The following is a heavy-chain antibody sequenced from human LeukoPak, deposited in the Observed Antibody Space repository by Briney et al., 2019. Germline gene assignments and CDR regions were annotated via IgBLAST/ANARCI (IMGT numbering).Heavy chain of an antibody. V-gene: IGHV3-20*04. D-gene: IGHD3-16*01. CDR2: INWTGAST. CDR3: ARGSRGTPGQ. J-gene: IGHJ4*02. Sequence: GGSLRLSCAAYGFRFYDYGMTWVRQAPGKGLEWVSDINWTGASTGYADSVKGRFTISRDKAKNSLYLQMNSLRADDTALYYCARGSRGTPGQWGQGTLVTVSS. CDR1: GFRFYDYG.